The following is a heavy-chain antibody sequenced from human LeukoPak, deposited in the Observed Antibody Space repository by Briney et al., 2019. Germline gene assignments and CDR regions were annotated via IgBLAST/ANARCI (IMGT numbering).Heavy chain of an antibody. J-gene: IGHJ6*02. Sequence: GGSLRLSCAASGFTFSSYAMSWVRQAPGKGLEWVSAISGSGGSTYYADSVKGRFTISRDNSKNTLYLQMNSLRAEDTAVYYCAKDHIVRGLVYYYYGMDVWDQGTTVTVSS. CDR3: AKDHIVRGLVYYYYGMDV. CDR2: ISGSGGST. V-gene: IGHV3-23*01. CDR1: GFTFSSYA. D-gene: IGHD3-10*01.